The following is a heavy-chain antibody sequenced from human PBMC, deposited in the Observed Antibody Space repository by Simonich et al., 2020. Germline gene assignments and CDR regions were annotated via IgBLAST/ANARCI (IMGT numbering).Heavy chain of an antibody. D-gene: IGHD1-1*01. CDR3: ARDPGLTGTTSWFDP. CDR2: INHSGST. CDR1: GGSFSGYY. J-gene: IGHJ5*02. Sequence: QVQLQQWGAGLLKPSETLSLTCAVYGGSFSGYYWSWIRQPPGKGLEWIGEINHSGSTNYNPSLKSRGTISVDTSKNQFSLKLSSVTAADTAVYYCARDPGLTGTTSWFDPWGQGTLVTVSS. V-gene: IGHV4-34*01.